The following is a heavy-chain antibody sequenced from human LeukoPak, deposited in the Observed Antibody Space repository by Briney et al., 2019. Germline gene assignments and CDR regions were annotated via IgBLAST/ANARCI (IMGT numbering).Heavy chain of an antibody. V-gene: IGHV3-48*04. CDR3: AKAFHFNLPGSYFDY. CDR2: IAGSSSPI. CDR1: GLTFSPYG. J-gene: IGHJ4*02. Sequence: GGSLRLSCAASGLTFSPYGMNWVRQAPMKGLEWLSYIAGSSSPIQYADSVKGRFTISRDNAKNSVFLQMNSLRAEDTALYYCAKAFHFNLPGSYFDYWGQGTLVTVSS. D-gene: IGHD1-20*01.